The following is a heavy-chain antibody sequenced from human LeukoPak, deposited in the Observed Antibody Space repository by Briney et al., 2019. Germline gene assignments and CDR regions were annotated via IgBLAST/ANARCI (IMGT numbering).Heavy chain of an antibody. CDR1: GFTFSSYA. D-gene: IGHD3-22*01. Sequence: GGSLRLSCAASGFTFSSYAMSWVRQAPGKGLEWVGFIRSKAYGGTTEYAASVKGRFTISRDDSKSIAYLQMNSLKTEDTAVYYCTREGPDSSGYYFDYWGQGTLVTVSS. V-gene: IGHV3-49*04. CDR3: TREGPDSSGYYFDY. CDR2: IRSKAYGGTT. J-gene: IGHJ4*02.